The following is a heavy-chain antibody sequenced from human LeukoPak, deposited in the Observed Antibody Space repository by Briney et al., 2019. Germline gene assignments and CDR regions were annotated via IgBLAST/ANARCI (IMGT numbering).Heavy chain of an antibody. CDR2: IYYSGST. CDR1: GGSISSYY. CDR3: ASMDSSGWPFDY. D-gene: IGHD6-19*01. Sequence: PSETLSLTCTVSGGSISSYYWSWIRQPPGKGLEWIGYIYYSGSTNHNPSLKSRVTISVDTSKNQFSLKLSSVTAADTAVYYCASMDSSGWPFDYWGQGTLVTVSS. J-gene: IGHJ4*02. V-gene: IGHV4-59*01.